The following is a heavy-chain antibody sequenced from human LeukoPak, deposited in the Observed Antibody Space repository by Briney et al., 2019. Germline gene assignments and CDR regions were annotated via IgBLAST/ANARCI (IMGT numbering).Heavy chain of an antibody. V-gene: IGHV1-46*01. CDR3: ARDMEAVAGHYYYYGMDV. J-gene: IGHJ6*02. CDR1: GYTFTRYY. D-gene: IGHD6-19*01. CDR2: INPSGGST. Sequence: ASVKVSCKASGYTFTRYYMHWVRQAPGQGLEWMGIINPSGGSTSYAQKFQGRVTMTRDTSTSTLYTELSGLRSEDTAVYYCARDMEAVAGHYYYYGMDVWGQGTTVTVSS.